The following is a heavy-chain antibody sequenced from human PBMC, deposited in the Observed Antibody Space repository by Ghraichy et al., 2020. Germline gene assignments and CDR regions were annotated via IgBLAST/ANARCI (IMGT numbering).Heavy chain of an antibody. V-gene: IGHV4-59*01. CDR3: ARGRYCSTTSCYGLGY. Sequence: SETLSLTCTVSGGPISTYYWSWIRQPPGKGLEWVGYIYYSGTTNYNPSLKSRVTISVDTSKNQFSLKLGSVTAADTAVYYCARGRYCSTTSCYGLGYWGQGTLVTVSS. CDR1: GGPISTYY. D-gene: IGHD2-2*01. J-gene: IGHJ4*02. CDR2: IYYSGTT.